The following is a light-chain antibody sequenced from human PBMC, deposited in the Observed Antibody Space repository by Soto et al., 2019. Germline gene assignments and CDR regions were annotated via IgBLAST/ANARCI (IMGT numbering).Light chain of an antibody. V-gene: IGLV4-60*03. CDR1: SGHSTYI. Sequence: QAVVTQSSSASASLGSSVTLTCTLSSGHSTYIIAWHQQQPGKAPRYLMKLEGSGSYNKGSGVPDRFSGSSSGADRYLTISNLRSEDEADYYCETWDSNTLVFGGGTKLTVL. CDR3: ETWDSNTLV. J-gene: IGLJ2*01. CDR2: LEGSGSY.